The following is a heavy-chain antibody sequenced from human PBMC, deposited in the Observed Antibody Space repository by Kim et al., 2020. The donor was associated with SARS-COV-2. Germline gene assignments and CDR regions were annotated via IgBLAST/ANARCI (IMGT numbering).Heavy chain of an antibody. D-gene: IGHD3-16*02. J-gene: IGHJ4*02. CDR2: IIPIFGTA. Sequence: SVKVSCKASGGTFSSYAISWVRQAPGQGLEWMGGIIPIFGTANYAQKFQGRVTITADESTSTAYMELSSLRSEDTAGYYRANDRGYDYIWGSFRYNCFDYWGQGTLVTVSS. V-gene: IGHV1-69*13. CDR1: GGTFSSYA. CDR3: ANDRGYDYIWGSFRYNCFDY.